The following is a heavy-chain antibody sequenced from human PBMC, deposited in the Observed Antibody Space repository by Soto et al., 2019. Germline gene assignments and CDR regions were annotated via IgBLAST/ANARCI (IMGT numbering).Heavy chain of an antibody. CDR1: GGSFSNYY. CDR3: ARVRFLGTGTMLVDP. CDR2: IYYSGST. J-gene: IGHJ5*02. V-gene: IGHV4-59*01. Sequence: MSLTCTVSGGSFSNYYWSWIRQPPGKGLEWIGYIYYSGSTNYNPSLKSRVTISVDTSKNQFSLKLSSVTAADTAVYYCARVRFLGTGTMLVDPWGQGTLVTVSS. D-gene: IGHD1-7*01.